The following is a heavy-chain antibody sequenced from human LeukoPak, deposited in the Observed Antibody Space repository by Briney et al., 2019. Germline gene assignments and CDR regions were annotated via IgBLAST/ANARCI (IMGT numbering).Heavy chain of an antibody. D-gene: IGHD2-15*01. V-gene: IGHV3-21*06. CDR3: ARGVCSGGSCYMPDY. Sequence: GGSLRHSCAASGFTFSSYSMNWVRQAPGKGLEWVSSISSSSSYIYYADSVKGRFTISRDNAKNSLYLQMNSLRAEDTAVYYCARGVCSGGSCYMPDYWGQGNLVTVSS. J-gene: IGHJ4*02. CDR1: GFTFSSYS. CDR2: ISSSSSYI.